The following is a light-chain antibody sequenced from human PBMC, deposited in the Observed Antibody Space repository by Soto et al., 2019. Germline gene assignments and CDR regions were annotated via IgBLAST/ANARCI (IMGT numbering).Light chain of an antibody. CDR2: GAS. J-gene: IGKJ1*01. CDR1: QSVSSSY. CDR3: QQYGSLPRT. V-gene: IGKV3-20*01. Sequence: EIVLTQSPGALSLSPGERATLSCGASQSVSSSYLAWYQQKPGQAPRLLIYGASTRATGIQDRFSGSGSGTDFTLTISRLEPEDFAVYYCQQYGSLPRTFGQGNKVEIK.